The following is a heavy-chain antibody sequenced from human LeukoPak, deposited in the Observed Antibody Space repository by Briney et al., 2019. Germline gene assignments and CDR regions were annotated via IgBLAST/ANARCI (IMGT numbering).Heavy chain of an antibody. J-gene: IGHJ4*02. CDR1: GGSISSGGYY. V-gene: IGHV4-31*03. CDR2: IYYSGST. CDR3: AVSGTVPGAIRY. Sequence: SETLSLTCTVSGGSISSGGYYWSWIRQHPGKGLEWIGYIYYSGSTYYNPSLKSRVTISVDTSKNQFSLRLTSVTAADTAVYYCAVSGTVPGAIRYWGQGTLVTVFS. D-gene: IGHD2-2*01.